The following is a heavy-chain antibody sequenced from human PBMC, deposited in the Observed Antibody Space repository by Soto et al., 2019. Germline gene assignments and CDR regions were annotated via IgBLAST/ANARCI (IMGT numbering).Heavy chain of an antibody. CDR3: ARQPPATAAFDI. CDR1: GGSISYSY. V-gene: IGHV4-59*08. Sequence: QVQLQESGPGLVKPSETLSLICTVSGGSISYSYWSWIRQSPGEGLEWIGYIHNNGESNYNPSLKSRVTMSLHTSKNQVSLNLTSVTAADTAVYYCARQPPATAAFDIWGQGTMVTVSS. D-gene: IGHD5-12*01. CDR2: IHNNGES. J-gene: IGHJ3*02.